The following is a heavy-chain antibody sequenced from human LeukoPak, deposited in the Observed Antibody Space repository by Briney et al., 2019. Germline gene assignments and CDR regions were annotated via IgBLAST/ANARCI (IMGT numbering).Heavy chain of an antibody. CDR2: IYYRGST. Sequence: SETLSLTCTVSGGSISNYYWSWTRQPPGKGLEWIGYIYYRGSTNYNPSFKSRVTISVDTSKNQFSLKLSSVTAADTAVYYCARLWDSSSSLDYWGQGTLVTVSS. D-gene: IGHD6-6*01. V-gene: IGHV4-59*08. J-gene: IGHJ4*02. CDR3: ARLWDSSSSLDY. CDR1: GGSISNYY.